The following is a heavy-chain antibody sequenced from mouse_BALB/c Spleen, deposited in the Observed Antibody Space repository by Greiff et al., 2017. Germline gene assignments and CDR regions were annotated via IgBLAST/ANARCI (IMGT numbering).Heavy chain of an antibody. CDR1: GYTFTSYW. J-gene: IGHJ3*01. D-gene: IGHD4-1*01. CDR2: INPSTGYT. Sequence: VQLQQSGAELAKPGASVKMSCKASGYTFTSYWMHWVKQRPGQGLEWIGYINPSTGYTEYNQKFKDKATLTADKSSSTAYMQLSSLTSEDSAVYYCARWDWDWFAYWGQGTLVTVSA. V-gene: IGHV1-7*01. CDR3: ARWDWDWFAY.